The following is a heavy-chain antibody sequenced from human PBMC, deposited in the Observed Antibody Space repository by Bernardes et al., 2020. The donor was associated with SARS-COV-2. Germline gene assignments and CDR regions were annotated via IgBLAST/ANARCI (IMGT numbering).Heavy chain of an antibody. V-gene: IGHV3-74*01. CDR1: GFPFSTYW. Sequence: GGSLRLSCAASGFPFSTYWLHWVRQAPGPGLVWVARINNDGRSINYTDSVRGRFTVSRDNAKNTVYLQMNSLRGEDTAVYYCARDVDYGGNRGYWGQGTLVNVAS. CDR2: INNDGRSI. J-gene: IGHJ4*02. D-gene: IGHD4-17*01. CDR3: ARDVDYGGNRGY.